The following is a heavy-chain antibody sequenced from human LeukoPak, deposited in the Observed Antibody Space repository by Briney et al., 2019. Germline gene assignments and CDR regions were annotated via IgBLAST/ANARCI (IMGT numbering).Heavy chain of an antibody. Sequence: GGSLRLSCVGSGFSFNNYAMSWVRQAPGKGLEWVSSLSGSGGSTQYADSVKGRFSISRDNSKNTLFLRMNSLRAEDTAVYYCAIHVVVVTNVPDAFDIWGQGTMVTVSS. CDR2: LSGSGGST. CDR3: AIHVVVVTNVPDAFDI. J-gene: IGHJ3*02. D-gene: IGHD2-21*02. V-gene: IGHV3-23*01. CDR1: GFSFNNYA.